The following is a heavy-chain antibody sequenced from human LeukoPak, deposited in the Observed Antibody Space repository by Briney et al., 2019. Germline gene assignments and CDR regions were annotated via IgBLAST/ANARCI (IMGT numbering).Heavy chain of an antibody. J-gene: IGHJ4*02. D-gene: IGHD2-15*01. Sequence: ASVKVSCKASGYTFTDYGITWVPQAPGQGLEWMGWISFYIGDTKYAQKLQGRVTMTTDTSTSTAYMELRGLRSDDTAVYYCARNRRGVVAATYYFDYWGQGTLVTVSS. CDR3: ARNRRGVVAATYYFDY. V-gene: IGHV1-18*01. CDR1: GYTFTDYG. CDR2: ISFYIGDT.